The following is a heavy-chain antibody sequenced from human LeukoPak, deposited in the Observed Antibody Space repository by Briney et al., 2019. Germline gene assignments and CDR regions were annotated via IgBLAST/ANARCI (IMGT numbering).Heavy chain of an antibody. V-gene: IGHV3-21*01. Sequence: GGSLRLSCAASGFTFNKYRMNWVRQAPGKGLEWVSSISSSSSYIYYAGSVKGRFTISRDNAKNSLYLQMNSLRAEDTAVYYCARPNIAAAGFVYYYGMDVWGQGTTVTVSS. CDR3: ARPNIAAAGFVYYYGMDV. D-gene: IGHD6-13*01. CDR2: ISSSSSYI. J-gene: IGHJ6*02. CDR1: GFTFNKYR.